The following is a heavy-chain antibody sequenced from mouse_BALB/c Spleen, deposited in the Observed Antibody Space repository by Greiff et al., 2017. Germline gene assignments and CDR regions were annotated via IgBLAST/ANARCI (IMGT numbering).Heavy chain of an antibody. V-gene: IGHV1-20*02. D-gene: IGHD2-4*01. CDR1: GYSFTGYF. Sequence: VQLQQSGPELVKPGASVKISCKASGYSFTGYFMNWVMQSHGKSLEWIGRINPYNGDTFYNQKFKGKATLTVDKSSSTAHMELRSLASEDSAVYYCARWRMITTGGAMDYWGQGTSVTVSS. CDR3: ARWRMITTGGAMDY. J-gene: IGHJ4*01. CDR2: INPYNGDT.